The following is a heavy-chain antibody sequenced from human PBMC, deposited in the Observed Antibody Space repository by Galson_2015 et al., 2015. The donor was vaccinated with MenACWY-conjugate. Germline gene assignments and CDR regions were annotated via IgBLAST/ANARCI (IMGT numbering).Heavy chain of an antibody. D-gene: IGHD6-13*01. Sequence: SLRLSCAASGFTFSNYWMNWVRQAPGEGLEGVANIKQDGGGKYYGGSVKGWGTISRDNAKNLLHLQMNNLRAEDTAVYYCVRDVFRSSSSWYAPDALDNWGQETMVIVTS. CDR1: GFTFSNYW. J-gene: IGHJ3*02. CDR2: IKQDGGGK. CDR3: VRDVFRSSSSWYAPDALDN. V-gene: IGHV3-7*01.